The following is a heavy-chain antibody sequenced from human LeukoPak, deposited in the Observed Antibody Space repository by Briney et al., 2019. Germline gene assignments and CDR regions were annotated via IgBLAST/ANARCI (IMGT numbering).Heavy chain of an antibody. Sequence: GGSLRLSCAASRFIFSTYGMHWVRQAPGKGLEWVAVLWYDGSNKFYADSVKGRFTISRDNSKSTLYLQMNSLRAEDTAVYYCAKMGVNHYYYYMEVWGKGTTVTVSS. V-gene: IGHV3-33*06. CDR1: RFIFSTYG. CDR2: LWYDGSNK. D-gene: IGHD1-14*01. J-gene: IGHJ6*03. CDR3: AKMGVNHYYYYMEV.